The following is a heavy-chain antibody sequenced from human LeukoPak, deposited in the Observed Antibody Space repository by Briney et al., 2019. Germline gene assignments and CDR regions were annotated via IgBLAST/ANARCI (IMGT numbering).Heavy chain of an antibody. Sequence: PSETLSLTCTVSGGSISSITYYWGWIRQPPGKGLEWVGHMYYRGNTFYSPSLKSRVTISIDTSKNHFSLKLSSVTAADTAIYYCARDFSSSSTVYYYYYMDVWGKGTTVTVSS. V-gene: IGHV4-39*07. J-gene: IGHJ6*03. CDR2: MYYRGNT. D-gene: IGHD6-6*01. CDR1: GGSISSITYY. CDR3: ARDFSSSSTVYYYYYMDV.